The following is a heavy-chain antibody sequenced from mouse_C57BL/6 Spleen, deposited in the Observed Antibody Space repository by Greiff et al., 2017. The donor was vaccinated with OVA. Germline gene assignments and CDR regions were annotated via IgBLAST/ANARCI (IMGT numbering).Heavy chain of an antibody. Sequence: QVQLKESGAELVMPGASVKLSCKASGYTFTSYWMHWVKQRPGQGLEWIGEIDPSDSYTNYNQKFKGKSTLTVDKSSSTAYMQLSSLTSEDSAVYYCARSMVKCFDYWGQGTTLTVSS. V-gene: IGHV1-69*01. CDR1: GYTFTSYW. D-gene: IGHD2-2*01. J-gene: IGHJ2*01. CDR2: IDPSDSYT. CDR3: ARSMVKCFDY.